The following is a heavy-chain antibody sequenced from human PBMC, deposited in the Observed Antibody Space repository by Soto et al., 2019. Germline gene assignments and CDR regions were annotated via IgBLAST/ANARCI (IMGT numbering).Heavy chain of an antibody. V-gene: IGHV4-39*01. CDR3: AGGVADSLYYFDY. D-gene: IGHD3-16*01. CDR2: IYYSGST. J-gene: IGHJ4*02. CDR1: GGSFSSSNYY. Sequence: QLQLQESGPGLVKPSETLSLTCTVSGGSFSSSNYYWDWIRQPPGKGLEWIGSIYYSGSTYYNPSLESRVTISVDTSKNQFSLKLSSVTAADTAVYYCAGGVADSLYYFDYWGQGALVTVSS.